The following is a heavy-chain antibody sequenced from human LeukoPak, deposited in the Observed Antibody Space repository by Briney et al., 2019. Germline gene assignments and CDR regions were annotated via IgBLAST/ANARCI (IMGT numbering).Heavy chain of an antibody. CDR3: ARDKGADAGSKFDY. V-gene: IGHV3-7*03. Sequence: GGSLRLSCAASGFTFSSYWMSWVRQAPGKGLEWVANIKQDGSEKYYVDSVKGRFIISRDNAKNSLYLQMNSLRAEDTAVYYCARDKGADAGSKFDYWGQGPLVTVSS. D-gene: IGHD1-26*01. CDR1: GFTFSSYW. J-gene: IGHJ4*02. CDR2: IKQDGSEK.